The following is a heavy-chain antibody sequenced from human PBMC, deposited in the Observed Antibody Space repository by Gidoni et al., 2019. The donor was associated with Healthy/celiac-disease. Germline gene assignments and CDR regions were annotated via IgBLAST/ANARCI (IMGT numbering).Heavy chain of an antibody. V-gene: IGHV4-59*01. D-gene: IGHD6-13*01. CDR2: IYYSGST. Sequence: QVQLQESGPGLVKPSETLSLTCTDSGGSISSYYWSWIRQPPGKGLEWIGYIYYSGSTNYNPSLKSRVTISVDTSKNQFSLKLSSVTAADTAVYYCAGPSLDSSSWYQTDYYYMDVWGKGTTVTVSS. CDR1: GGSISSYY. CDR3: AGPSLDSSSWYQTDYYYMDV. J-gene: IGHJ6*03.